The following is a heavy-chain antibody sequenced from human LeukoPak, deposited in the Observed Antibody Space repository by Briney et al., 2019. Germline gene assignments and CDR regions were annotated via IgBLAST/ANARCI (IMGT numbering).Heavy chain of an antibody. D-gene: IGHD3-3*01. J-gene: IGHJ4*02. V-gene: IGHV4-59*01. Sequence: SETLSLTCTLSGGSISSYYWSWIRQPPGKGLEWIGYIYYSGSTNDNPPLKSRVTISVDTSKNQFSLKLSSVTAAVTAVYYCARAPGGFWSGLISQTQRRGYYFYYCGQGTLVTVSS. CDR1: GGSISSYY. CDR3: ARAPGGFWSGLISQTQRRGYYFYY. CDR2: IYYSGST.